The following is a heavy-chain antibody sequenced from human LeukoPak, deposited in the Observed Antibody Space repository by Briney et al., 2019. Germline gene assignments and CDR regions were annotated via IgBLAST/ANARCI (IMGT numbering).Heavy chain of an antibody. D-gene: IGHD3-22*01. V-gene: IGHV3-23*01. CDR3: AREGTYHDSSGYYVS. Sequence: SGSGGTTYYADSVKGRFTLSRDNSNRTLFLEMSSLRVEDTAVYYCAREGTYHDSSGYYVSWGQGTLVTVSS. CDR2: SGSGGTT. J-gene: IGHJ5*02.